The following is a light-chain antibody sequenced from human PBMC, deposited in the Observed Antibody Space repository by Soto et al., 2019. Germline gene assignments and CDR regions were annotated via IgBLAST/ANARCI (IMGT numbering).Light chain of an antibody. CDR3: AAWDDSLNGPV. V-gene: IGLV1-44*01. J-gene: IGLJ2*01. CDR1: SSNIAGNT. Sequence: QSVLTQPPSASGTPGQRVTISCSGSSSNIAGNTVNWYQQLPGTAPRLLIYINNQRPSGVPDRFSSSKSGTSASLAISGLQSEDEADDYCAAWDDSLNGPVFGGGTKLTVL. CDR2: INN.